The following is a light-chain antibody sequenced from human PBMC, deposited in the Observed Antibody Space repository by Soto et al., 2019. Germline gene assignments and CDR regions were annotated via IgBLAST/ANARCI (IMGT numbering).Light chain of an antibody. J-gene: IGKJ1*01. Sequence: EIVLTQSPATLSLSPGERATLSCRASQSVSSYLAWYQQKPGQAPRLLIYDASNRATGIPARFSGSGSGTDFTLTISSLEPEDFAVYYCQQRSTTWTFGQGTMVEIK. CDR1: QSVSSY. V-gene: IGKV3-11*01. CDR2: DAS. CDR3: QQRSTTWT.